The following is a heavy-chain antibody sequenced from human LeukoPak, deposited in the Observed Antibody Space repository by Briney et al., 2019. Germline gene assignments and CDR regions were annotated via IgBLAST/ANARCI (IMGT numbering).Heavy chain of an antibody. CDR3: AKDHYYDSSGYYYGDY. CDR2: ISGSGGST. CDR1: GFTFSSFA. J-gene: IGHJ4*02. V-gene: IGHV3-23*01. Sequence: GGSLTFYCSASGFTFSSFAMSWLRPAPGLGLVGVSAISGSGGSTYYADSVKGRFTITRDNSKNTLYLQMNSLRAEDTAVYYCAKDHYYDSSGYYYGDYWGQGTLVTVSS. D-gene: IGHD3-22*01.